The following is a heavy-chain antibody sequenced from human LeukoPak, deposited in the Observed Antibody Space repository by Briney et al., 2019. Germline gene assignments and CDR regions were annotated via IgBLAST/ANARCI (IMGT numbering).Heavy chain of an antibody. J-gene: IGHJ6*03. D-gene: IGHD4-17*01. CDR2: IYYSEST. CDR3: AREVGLRSYYYMDV. V-gene: IGHV4-39*07. Sequence: SETLSLACTVSGGSISSSSYYWGWIRQPPGKGLEWIGNIYYSESTYYNPSLKSRVTISVDTSKNQFSLKLSSVTAADTAVYYCAREVGLRSYYYMDVWGKGTTVTVSS. CDR1: GGSISSSSYY.